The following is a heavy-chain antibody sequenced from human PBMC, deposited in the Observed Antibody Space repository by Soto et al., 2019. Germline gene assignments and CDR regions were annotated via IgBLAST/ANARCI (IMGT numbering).Heavy chain of an antibody. Sequence: GGSLRLSCAASGFTFSSYGMHWVRQAPGKGLEWVAVISYDGSNKYYADSVKGRFTISRDNSKTTLYLQMNSLRAEDTAVYYCAKDYSSSLNYWGQGTTVTVSS. CDR2: ISYDGSNK. D-gene: IGHD6-13*01. CDR3: AKDYSSSLNY. J-gene: IGHJ6*02. CDR1: GFTFSSYG. V-gene: IGHV3-30*18.